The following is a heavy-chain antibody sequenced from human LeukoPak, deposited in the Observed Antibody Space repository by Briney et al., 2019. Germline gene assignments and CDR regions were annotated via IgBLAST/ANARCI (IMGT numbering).Heavy chain of an antibody. J-gene: IGHJ4*02. D-gene: IGHD5-18*01. Sequence: SETLSLTCTVSGGSLSYYYWSWVRQPPGKGLEWIGYIYNGGSTNYNPFLKSRITISIDTSKNQFSLSLSSVTAADTAVYYCARQSATQLWYFDYWGQGSLVIVSS. CDR2: IYNGGST. V-gene: IGHV4-4*09. CDR1: GGSLSYYY. CDR3: ARQSATQLWYFDY.